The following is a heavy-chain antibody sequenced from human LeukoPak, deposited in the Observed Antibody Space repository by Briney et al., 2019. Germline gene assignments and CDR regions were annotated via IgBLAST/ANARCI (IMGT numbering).Heavy chain of an antibody. CDR1: GYSFTAYF. CDR3: TRVRSSSRLLYAGLDI. D-gene: IGHD6-13*01. Sequence: SVKVFCKASGYSFTAYFMHWVRQAPGQELEWMGWINPNTGVTDYAHKFQDRVTMTRHTSISTAYMHLSRRASDDTAVFYCTRVRSSSRLLYAGLDIRGQGTTPTVSS. V-gene: IGHV1-2*02. J-gene: IGHJ6*01. CDR2: INPNTGVT.